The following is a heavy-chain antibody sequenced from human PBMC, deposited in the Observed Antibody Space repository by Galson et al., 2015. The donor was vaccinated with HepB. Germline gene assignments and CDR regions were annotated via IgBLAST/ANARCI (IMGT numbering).Heavy chain of an antibody. V-gene: IGHV3-9*01. J-gene: IGHJ4*02. CDR2: ISWNGGTR. Sequence: SLRLSCAASGFTFEDHATHWVRQVPGKGLEWVSGISWNGGTRDYADPVKGRFTISRDNAKNSLYLQMNSLRAEDTALYYCAKSGHYGGNSGWTYYFDYWGQGTLVTVSS. CDR3: AKSGHYGGNSGWTYYFDY. D-gene: IGHD4-23*01. CDR1: GFTFEDHA.